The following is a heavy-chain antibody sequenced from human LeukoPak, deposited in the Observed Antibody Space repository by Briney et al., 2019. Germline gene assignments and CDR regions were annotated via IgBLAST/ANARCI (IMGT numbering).Heavy chain of an antibody. D-gene: IGHD3-10*01. CDR2: ISSSSSYI. V-gene: IGHV3-21*01. J-gene: IGHJ4*02. CDR1: GFTFSSYS. Sequence: GGSLRLSCAASGFTFSSYSMNWVRQAPGKGLEWVSSISSSSSYIYYADSVKGRFTISRDNAKNSLYLQMNSLRAEDTAVYYCARDGVPPYGSGSYAFFDYWGQGTLVTVSS. CDR3: ARDGVPPYGSGSYAFFDY.